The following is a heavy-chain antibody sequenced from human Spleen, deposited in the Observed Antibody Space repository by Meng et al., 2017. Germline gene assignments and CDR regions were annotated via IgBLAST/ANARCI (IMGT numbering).Heavy chain of an antibody. CDR2: ISWNSGSI. V-gene: IGHV3-9*01. Sequence: SLKISCAASGFTFDDYAMHWVRQAPGKGLEWVSGISWNSGSIGYADSVKGRFTISRDNAKNSLYLQMNSLRAEDTALYYCAKDTSGSSGYWGAFDIWGRGTMVTVSS. CDR3: AKDTSGSSGYWGAFDI. D-gene: IGHD3-22*01. CDR1: GFTFDDYA. J-gene: IGHJ3*02.